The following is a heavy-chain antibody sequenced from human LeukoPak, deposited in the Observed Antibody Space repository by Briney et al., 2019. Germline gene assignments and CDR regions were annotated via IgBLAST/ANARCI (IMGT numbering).Heavy chain of an antibody. D-gene: IGHD6-19*01. CDR1: GFTFDDYA. V-gene: IGHV3-9*01. Sequence: PGGSLRLSCAASGFTFDDYAMHWVRQAPGKGLEWVSGISWNSGSIGYADSVKGRFTISRDNAKNPLYLQMNSLRAEDTALYYCAKDICSGGLCNFDYWGQGTLVTVSS. CDR3: AKDICSGGLCNFDY. CDR2: ISWNSGSI. J-gene: IGHJ4*02.